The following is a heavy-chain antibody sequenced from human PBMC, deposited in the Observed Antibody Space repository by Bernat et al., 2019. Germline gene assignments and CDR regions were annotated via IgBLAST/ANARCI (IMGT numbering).Heavy chain of an antibody. J-gene: IGHJ3*02. D-gene: IGHD3-22*01. CDR1: GFTFSSYG. CDR3: AKDWRSGYIIGAFDI. V-gene: IGHV3-30*18. Sequence: QVQLVESGGGVVQPGRSLRLSCAASGFTFSSYGMHWVRQAPGKGLEWVAVISYDGSNKYYADSVKGRFTISRDNSKNTLYLQMNSLRAEDTAVYYCAKDWRSGYIIGAFDIWGQGTMVTVSS. CDR2: ISYDGSNK.